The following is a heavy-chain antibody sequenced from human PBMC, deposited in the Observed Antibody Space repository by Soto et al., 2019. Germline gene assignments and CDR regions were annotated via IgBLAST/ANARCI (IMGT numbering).Heavy chain of an antibody. J-gene: IGHJ4*02. CDR2: IYYSGST. D-gene: IGHD6-13*01. Sequence: SETLSLTCTVSGGSISSYYWSWIRQPPGKGLEWIGYIYYSGSTNYNPSLKSRVTISVDTSKNQFSLKLSSVTAADTAVYYCARETAAHFDYWGQGTLVTVSS. CDR3: ARETAAHFDY. CDR1: GGSISSYY. V-gene: IGHV4-59*01.